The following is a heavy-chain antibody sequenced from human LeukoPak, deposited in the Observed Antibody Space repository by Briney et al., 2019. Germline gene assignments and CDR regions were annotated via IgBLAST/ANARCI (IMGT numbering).Heavy chain of an antibody. V-gene: IGHV3-43*02. CDR1: GFTFDDYA. Sequence: GGSLRLSCAASGFTFDDYAMHWVRQAPGKGLEWVSLISGDGGSTYYADSVKGRFTISRDNSKNSLYLQMNSLRTEDTALYYCAKDMVVAARVGWFDPWGQGTLVTVSS. CDR2: ISGDGGST. D-gene: IGHD2-15*01. J-gene: IGHJ5*02. CDR3: AKDMVVAARVGWFDP.